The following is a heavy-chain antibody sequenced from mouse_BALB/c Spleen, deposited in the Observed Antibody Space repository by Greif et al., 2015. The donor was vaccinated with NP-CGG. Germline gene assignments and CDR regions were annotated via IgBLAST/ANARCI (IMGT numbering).Heavy chain of an antibody. Sequence: QVQLQQSGAELMKPGASVKISCKATGYTFSSYWIEWVKQRPGHGLEWIGEILPGSGSTNYNEKFKGKATFTADTSSNTAYMQLSSLTSEDSAVYYCAITTVVNWYFDVWGAGTTVTVSS. CDR3: AITTVVNWYFDV. D-gene: IGHD1-1*01. CDR2: ILPGSGST. CDR1: GYTFSSYW. J-gene: IGHJ1*01. V-gene: IGHV1-9*01.